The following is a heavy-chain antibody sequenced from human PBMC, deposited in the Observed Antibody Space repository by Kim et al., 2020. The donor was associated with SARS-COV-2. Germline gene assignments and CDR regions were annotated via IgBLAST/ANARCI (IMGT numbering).Heavy chain of an antibody. CDR2: INAGNGNT. Sequence: ASVKVSCKASGYTFTSYAMHWVRQAPGQRLEWMGWINAGNGNTKYSQKFQGRVTITRDTSASTAYMELSSLRSEDTAVYYCARGGDGYINAFDIWGQGTMVTVSS. J-gene: IGHJ3*02. CDR3: ARGGDGYINAFDI. CDR1: GYTFTSYA. D-gene: IGHD5-12*01. V-gene: IGHV1-3*01.